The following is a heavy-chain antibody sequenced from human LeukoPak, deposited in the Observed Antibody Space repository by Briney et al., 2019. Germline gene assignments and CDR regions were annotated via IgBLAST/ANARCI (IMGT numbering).Heavy chain of an antibody. V-gene: IGHV3-30*03. Sequence: AGGSLRLPCAASGFTFSGYGMHWVRQAPGKGLEWVAVISYDGSNKDYGDSVKGRFTISRDNAKNSLYLQMNSLRAEDTAIYYCTRVGYIDEGIDYWGQGTLVTVSS. CDR3: TRVGYIDEGIDY. CDR1: GFTFSGYG. J-gene: IGHJ4*02. D-gene: IGHD5-24*01. CDR2: ISYDGSNK.